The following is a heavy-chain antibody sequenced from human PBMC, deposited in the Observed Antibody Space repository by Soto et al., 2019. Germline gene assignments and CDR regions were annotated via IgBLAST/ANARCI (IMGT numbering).Heavy chain of an antibody. CDR2: ITPIFGTA. CDR1: GGTFSRYA. V-gene: IGHV1-69*01. J-gene: IGHJ4*02. CDR3: ARGWGYDTSDYYYAY. D-gene: IGHD3-22*01. Sequence: QVQLIQSGADVKKPGSSVKVSCKAYGGTFSRYAISWVRQAPGQGLEWMGGITPIFGTANYAQKFQGRVAITADESTRTAYMELRSLRSGDTAVYYCARGWGYDTSDYYYAYWGQGTLITVSS.